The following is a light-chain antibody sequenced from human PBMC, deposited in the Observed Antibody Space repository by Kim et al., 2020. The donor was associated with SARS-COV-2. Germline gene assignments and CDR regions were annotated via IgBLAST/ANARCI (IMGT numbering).Light chain of an antibody. CDR1: SSNIGNNY. CDR2: DHN. Sequence: QSVLTQPPSVSAAPGQKVTISCSGASSNIGNNYVSWYQQLPGTAPKLLIYDHNKRPSGIPDRFSGSKSGTSATLDITGLQTGDEADYYCETWDSSLSVWVFGGGTQLTVL. V-gene: IGLV1-51*01. CDR3: ETWDSSLSVWV. J-gene: IGLJ3*02.